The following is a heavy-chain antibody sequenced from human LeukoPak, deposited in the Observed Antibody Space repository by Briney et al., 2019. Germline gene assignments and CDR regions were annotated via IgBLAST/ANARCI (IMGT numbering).Heavy chain of an antibody. V-gene: IGHV3-23*01. CDR3: AKASNPPLATFPTLDY. CDR1: GFTFSSYA. CDR2: ISGSGGST. D-gene: IGHD2-2*01. J-gene: IGHJ4*02. Sequence: GGSLRLSCAASGFTFSSYAMSWVRQAPGKGLEWVSAISGSGGSTYYADSVKGRFTISRDNSKNTLYLQMNSLRAEDTAVYYWAKASNPPLATFPTLDYWGQGTLVTVSS.